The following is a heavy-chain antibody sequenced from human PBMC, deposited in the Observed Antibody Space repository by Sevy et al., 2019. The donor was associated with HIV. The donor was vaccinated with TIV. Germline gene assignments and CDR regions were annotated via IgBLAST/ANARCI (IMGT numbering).Heavy chain of an antibody. Sequence: GGSLRLSCTASGFTFGDYAMSWVRQAPGKGLEWVGFIRSKAYGGTTEYAASVKGRFTISRDDSKSIAYLEMNSLKTEDKAVYYCTRGCSGGSCYSDLFYYYGMDVWGQGTTVTVSS. J-gene: IGHJ6*02. V-gene: IGHV3-49*04. CDR3: TRGCSGGSCYSDLFYYYGMDV. CDR2: IRSKAYGGTT. CDR1: GFTFGDYA. D-gene: IGHD2-15*01.